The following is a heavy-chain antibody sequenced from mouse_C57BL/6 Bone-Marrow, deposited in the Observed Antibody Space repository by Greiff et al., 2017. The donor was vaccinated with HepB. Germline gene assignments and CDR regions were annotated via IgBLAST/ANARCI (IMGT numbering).Heavy chain of an antibody. CDR3: ARSGSSLFAY. D-gene: IGHD1-1*01. V-gene: IGHV5-4*01. J-gene: IGHJ3*01. CDR2: ISDGGSYT. CDR1: GFTFSSYA. Sequence: EVQWVESGGGLVKPGGSLKLSCAASGFTFSSYAMSWVRQTPEKRLEWVATISDGGSYTYYPDNVKGRFTISRDNAKNNLYLQMSHLKSEDTAMYYCARSGSSLFAYWGQGTLVTVSA.